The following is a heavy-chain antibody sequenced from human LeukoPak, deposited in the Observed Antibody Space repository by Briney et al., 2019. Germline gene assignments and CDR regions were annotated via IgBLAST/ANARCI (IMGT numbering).Heavy chain of an antibody. CDR2: INHCGST. Sequence: TLSLPCAVYGGYFSSYYWSWIRQPPGQGLEWIGEINHCGSTNSNPSLNSRVTISVDTSKSQFSLKLSSVTAAETAVYYCARGPNLTTVTYYYMDVWGKGTTVTVSS. CDR3: ARGPNLTTVTYYYMDV. CDR1: GGYFSSYY. J-gene: IGHJ6*03. D-gene: IGHD4-17*01. V-gene: IGHV4-34*01.